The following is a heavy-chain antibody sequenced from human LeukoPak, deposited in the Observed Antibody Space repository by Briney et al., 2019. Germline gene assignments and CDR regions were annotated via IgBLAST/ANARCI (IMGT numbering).Heavy chain of an antibody. V-gene: IGHV3-48*02. J-gene: IGHJ4*02. CDR3: ARGYYSLGYFDN. CDR2: ISSSAHAI. D-gene: IGHD3-22*01. Sequence: PGGSLRLSCTVSGFFFGSYSMSWVRQAPGKGLEWLSYISSSAHAIYYADSARGRFTISRDNANNSLFLQMHSLRDEDTAVYYCARGYYSLGYFDNWGQGTLVTVSS. CDR1: GFFFGSYS.